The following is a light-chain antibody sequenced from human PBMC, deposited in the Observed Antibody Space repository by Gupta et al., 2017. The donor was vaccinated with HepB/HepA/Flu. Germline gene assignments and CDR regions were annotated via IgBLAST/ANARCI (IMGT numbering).Light chain of an antibody. CDR1: SSDIGGYNY. CDR2: EVR. J-gene: IGLJ2*01. CDR3: SSYAGTNKLI. Sequence: QSALTQPPSASGPPGQSVTISCTGTSSDIGGYNYVSLYQRHPGNAPKLLIYEVRRRPSGVPDRFSGSKSGKTASLTVSGILAEDEDEYYCSSYAGTNKLIFGGGTKLTVL. V-gene: IGLV2-8*01.